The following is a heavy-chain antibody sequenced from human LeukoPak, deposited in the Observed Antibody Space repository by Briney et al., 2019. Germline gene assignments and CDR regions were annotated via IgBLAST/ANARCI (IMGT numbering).Heavy chain of an antibody. V-gene: IGHV3-7*03. Sequence: AGGSLRLSCAASGFTFSSYWMSWVRQAPGKGLEWVANIKQDGSEKYYVDSVKGRFTISRDNAKNSLYLQMNSLRAEDTAVYYCARAPYCIGGSCHFDYWGQGTLVTVSS. CDR3: ARAPYCIGGSCHFDY. CDR2: IKQDGSEK. CDR1: GFTFSSYW. J-gene: IGHJ4*02. D-gene: IGHD2-15*01.